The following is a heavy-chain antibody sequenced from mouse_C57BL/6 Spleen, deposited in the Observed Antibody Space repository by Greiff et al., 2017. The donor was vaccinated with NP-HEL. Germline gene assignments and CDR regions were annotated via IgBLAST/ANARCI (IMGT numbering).Heavy chain of an antibody. J-gene: IGHJ2*01. D-gene: IGHD3-2*02. CDR2: ISYDGSN. Sequence: EVQRVESGPGLVKPSQSLSLTCSVTGYSITSGYYWNWIRQFPGNKLEWMGYISYDGSNNYNPSLKNRISITRDTSKNQFFLKLNSVTTEDTATYYCARRALRHQGFDYWGQGTTLTVSS. V-gene: IGHV3-6*01. CDR3: ARRALRHQGFDY. CDR1: GYSITSGYY.